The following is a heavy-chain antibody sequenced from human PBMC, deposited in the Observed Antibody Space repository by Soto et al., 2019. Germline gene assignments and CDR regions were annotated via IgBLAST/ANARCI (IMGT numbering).Heavy chain of an antibody. CDR2: IFHSGNT. CDR3: AWGAAATRGPL. J-gene: IGHJ1*01. CDR1: KGSISGSY. Sequence: SEKLSHTYSVSKGSISGSYWTLIRQPPGKGLEWIGYIFHSGNTNYNPSLKSRVTISVDTSKNQFSLRLSSVTAADTAVYYCAWGAAATRGPLWGQGPLVIV. V-gene: IGHV4-59*01. D-gene: IGHD6-13*01.